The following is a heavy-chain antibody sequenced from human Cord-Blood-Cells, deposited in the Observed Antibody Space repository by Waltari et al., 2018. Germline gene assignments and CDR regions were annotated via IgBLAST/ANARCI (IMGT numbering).Heavy chain of an antibody. V-gene: IGHV4-38-2*01. CDR2: IYHSGST. D-gene: IGHD7-27*01. Sequence: QVQLQESGPGLVKPSETLSLTCAVSGYSISSGSYWGWIRQPPGKGLEWIGSIYHSGSTYYNPSLKSRVTISVDTSKNQFSLKLSSVTAADTAVYYCAVQLTGGDYWGQGTLVTVSS. J-gene: IGHJ4*02. CDR1: GYSISSGSY. CDR3: AVQLTGGDY.